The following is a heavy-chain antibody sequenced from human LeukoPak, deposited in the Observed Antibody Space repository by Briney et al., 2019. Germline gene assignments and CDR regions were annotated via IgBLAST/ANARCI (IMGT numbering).Heavy chain of an antibody. V-gene: IGHV1-18*01. CDR3: ARDLRVIGTTLDNWFDP. Sequence: ASVKVSCTASGDTFTSYSIRWVRQAPGQGVEWMGWSSAYSGNTNYAQKLQGTVTMTTDTSTSTAYMELRSLRSDDTAVYYCARDLRVIGTTLDNWFDPWGQGTLVTVSS. D-gene: IGHD1-7*01. CDR1: GDTFTSYS. J-gene: IGHJ5*02. CDR2: SSAYSGNT.